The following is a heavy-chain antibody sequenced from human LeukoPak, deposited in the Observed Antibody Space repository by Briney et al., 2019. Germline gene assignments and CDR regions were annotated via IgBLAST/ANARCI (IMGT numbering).Heavy chain of an antibody. CDR1: GDSMTSSDHY. CDR2: IYYGGST. CDR3: ARRSHCTGDSCYPV. V-gene: IGHV4-39*01. J-gene: IGHJ6*02. Sequence: SETLSLTCTVSGDSMTSSDHYWVWIRQPPGKGLEWIGSIYYGGSTYYNPSLKSRVTISQDTSKNQFSLKVNTVTAADTAVYHCARRSHCTGDSCYPVWGQGTTVTVSS. D-gene: IGHD2-15*01.